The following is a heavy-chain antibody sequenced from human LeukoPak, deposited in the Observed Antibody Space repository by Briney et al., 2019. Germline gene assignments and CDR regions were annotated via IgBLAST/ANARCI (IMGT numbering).Heavy chain of an antibody. J-gene: IGHJ5*02. D-gene: IGHD6-13*01. V-gene: IGHV3-23*01. Sequence: PGGSLRLSCAASGFTFSSYAMEWVRQAPGRGLEWVSGLRLSGDSTYYADSVKGRFTISRDNSKNTLYLQMNSLRAEDTAVYYCAKDRQQLGHNWFDPWGQGTLVTVSS. CDR3: AKDRQQLGHNWFDP. CDR2: LRLSGDST. CDR1: GFTFSSYA.